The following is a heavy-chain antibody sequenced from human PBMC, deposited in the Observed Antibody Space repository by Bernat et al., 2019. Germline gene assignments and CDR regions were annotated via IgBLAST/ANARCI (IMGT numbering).Heavy chain of an antibody. Sequence: EVQLVESGGGLIQPGGSLGLSCAASGFTVSSNYMSWVRQAPGKGLEWVSVIYSGGSTYYADSVKGRFTISRDNSKNTLYLQMNSLRAEDTAVYYCARDRGYSYGYIGFDYWGQGTLVTVSS. V-gene: IGHV3-53*01. CDR3: ARDRGYSYGYIGFDY. CDR1: GFTVSSNY. J-gene: IGHJ4*02. CDR2: IYSGGST. D-gene: IGHD5-18*01.